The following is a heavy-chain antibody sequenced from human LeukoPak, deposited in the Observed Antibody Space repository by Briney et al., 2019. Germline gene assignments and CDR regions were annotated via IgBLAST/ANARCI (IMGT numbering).Heavy chain of an antibody. CDR1: GYSISSGYH. V-gene: IGHV4-38-2*01. Sequence: SETLSLTCAVSGYSISSGYHWGWFRQSPGKGLEWIGSIYHSGSTYYNPSLKGRVTISVDTSKNQFSLKLTSVIAADTAVYYCARPTVGATTGFDYWGQGTLVTVSS. CDR3: ARPTVGATTGFDY. J-gene: IGHJ4*02. CDR2: IYHSGST. D-gene: IGHD1-26*01.